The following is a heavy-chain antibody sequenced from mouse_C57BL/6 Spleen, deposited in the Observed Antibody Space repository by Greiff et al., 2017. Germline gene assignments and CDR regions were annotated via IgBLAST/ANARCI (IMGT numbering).Heavy chain of an antibody. Sequence: QVQLKQSGAELVKPGASVKLSCKASGYTFTSYWMHWVKQRPGQGLEWIGMIHPNSGSTNYNEKFKSKATLTVDKSSSTAYMQLSSLTSEDSAVYYCARPITTVVARDYWYFDVWGTGTTVTVSS. V-gene: IGHV1-64*01. D-gene: IGHD1-1*01. CDR3: ARPITTVVARDYWYFDV. CDR1: GYTFTSYW. J-gene: IGHJ1*03. CDR2: IHPNSGST.